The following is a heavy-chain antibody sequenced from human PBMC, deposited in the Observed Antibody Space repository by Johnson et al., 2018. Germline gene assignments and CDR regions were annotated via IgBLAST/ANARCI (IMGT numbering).Heavy chain of an antibody. CDR1: GFTFSSYA. J-gene: IGHJ1*01. CDR2: ISYDGRNQ. D-gene: IGHD2-21*02. Sequence: VQLLESGGGVVQPGRSLRLSCAVSGFTFSSYAMHWVRQAPGKGLEWVAVISYDGRNQYYADSVKGRFTVSRDNSKTMLYLQMNSLRAEDTAVYYCAKDRGYCGGDCYSYFQHWGQGTLVTVSS. V-gene: IGHV3-30*04. CDR3: AKDRGYCGGDCYSYFQH.